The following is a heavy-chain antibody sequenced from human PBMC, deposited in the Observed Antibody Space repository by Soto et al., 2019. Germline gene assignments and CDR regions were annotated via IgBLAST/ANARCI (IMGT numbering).Heavy chain of an antibody. Sequence: ASVKVSCKTSGYTFTSYGISWVRQAPGQGLEWMGWISGYNGNINYAQKVQGRVSMTTDTSTSTAYMELRSLRSDDSAVYYCARVGIGIYYYAGMDVWGQGTTVTV. V-gene: IGHV1-18*01. D-gene: IGHD2-21*01. CDR1: GYTFTSYG. CDR2: ISGYNGNI. CDR3: ARVGIGIYYYAGMDV. J-gene: IGHJ6*02.